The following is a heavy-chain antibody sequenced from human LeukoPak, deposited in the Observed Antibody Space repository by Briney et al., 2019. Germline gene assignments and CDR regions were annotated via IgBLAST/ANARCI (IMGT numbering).Heavy chain of an antibody. CDR2: ISSSSSYI. CDR1: GFTLSSYS. D-gene: IGHD6-13*01. V-gene: IGHV3-21*04. J-gene: IGHJ3*02. CDR3: AIRLSRQLVDDAFDI. Sequence: GGSLRLSCAASGFTLSSYSMNWVRQAPGKGLEWVSSISSSSSYIYYADSVKGRFTISRDNAKNSLYLQMNSLRAEDTAVYYCAIRLSRQLVDDAFDIWGQGTMVTVSS.